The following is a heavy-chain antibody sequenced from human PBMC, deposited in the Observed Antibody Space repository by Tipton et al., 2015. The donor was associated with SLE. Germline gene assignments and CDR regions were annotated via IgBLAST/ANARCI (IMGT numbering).Heavy chain of an antibody. J-gene: IGHJ3*02. V-gene: IGHV4-61*01. Sequence: TLSLTCTVSGGSISSGSYYWSWIRQHPGKGLEWIGYIYYSGSTNYNPSLKSRVTISVDTSKNQFSLKLSSVTAADTAVYYCAREVTSNGFDIWGQGTMVTVSS. D-gene: IGHD4-23*01. CDR1: GGSISSGSYY. CDR3: AREVTSNGFDI. CDR2: IYYSGST.